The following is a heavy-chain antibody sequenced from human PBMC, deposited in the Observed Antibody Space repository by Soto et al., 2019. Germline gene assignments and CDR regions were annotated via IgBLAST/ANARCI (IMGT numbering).Heavy chain of an antibody. CDR3: AGDRPPADH. CDR2: ISAYNGNT. CDR1: GYTFSSYH. Sequence: QVQLVQSGAEVKKPGASVKVSCKASGYTFSSYHISWVRQAPGQGLEWMGWISAYNGNTNYAQKLQGRVTMTTDTSPTTASPGLTRVTTDGTGVYFTAGDRPPADHWGPGTLATGPS. D-gene: IGHD2-2*01. V-gene: IGHV1-18*01. J-gene: IGHJ5*02.